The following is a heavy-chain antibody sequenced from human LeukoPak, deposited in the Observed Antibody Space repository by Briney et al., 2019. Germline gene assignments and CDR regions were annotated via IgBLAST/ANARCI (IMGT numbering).Heavy chain of an antibody. V-gene: IGHV3-23*01. CDR3: ANSGLNRFEY. CDR1: GFKFDDYS. D-gene: IGHD2-15*01. Sequence: GGSLRLSCAASGFKFDDYSMYWVRQAPGKGLEWVSSISGSGGSTYYADSVKGRFSISRDNSKNTLYLQVNSLRADDTAVYYCANSGLNRFEYWGQGALVTVSS. CDR2: ISGSGGST. J-gene: IGHJ4*02.